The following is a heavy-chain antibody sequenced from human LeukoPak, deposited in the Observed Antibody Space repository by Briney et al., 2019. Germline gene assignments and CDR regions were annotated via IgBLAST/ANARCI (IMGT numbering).Heavy chain of an antibody. CDR3: AKSIQQQLCDY. V-gene: IGHV3-9*01. J-gene: IGHJ4*02. CDR2: ISWNSGSI. CDR1: GFTFDDYD. Sequence: GGSLRLSCAASGFTFDDYDMHWVRHAPGKGLEWVSGISWNSGSIVYTDSVKGRFTISIYNDKNPLYLQMNSLSAEDPALHYCAKSIQQQLCDYWGQGTLVTVSS. D-gene: IGHD6-13*01.